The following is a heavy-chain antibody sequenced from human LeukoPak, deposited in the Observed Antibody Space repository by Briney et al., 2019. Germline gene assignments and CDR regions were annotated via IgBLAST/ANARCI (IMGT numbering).Heavy chain of an antibody. V-gene: IGHV3-7*01. CDR1: GFTFSSYL. D-gene: IGHD3-22*01. CDR3: ARDRDYYDSSGYYWDDAFDI. J-gene: IGHJ3*02. CDR2: IKQDGSEK. Sequence: GGSLRLSCAASGFTFSSYLMSWVRQAPGKGLEWVANIKQDGSEKYYVDSVKGRFTISRDNAKNSLYLQMNSLRAEDTAVYYCARDRDYYDSSGYYWDDAFDIWGQGTMVTVSS.